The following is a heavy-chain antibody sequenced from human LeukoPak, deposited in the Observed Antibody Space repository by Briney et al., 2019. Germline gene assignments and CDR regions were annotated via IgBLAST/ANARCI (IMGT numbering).Heavy chain of an antibody. J-gene: IGHJ4*02. CDR3: VRGTTAARSLPG. V-gene: IGHV4-39*01. D-gene: IGHD6-6*01. Sequence: SETLSLTCTVSGGSISSSSYYWGWIRQPPGKGLEWVGSIYYSGSTYYNPSLKSRVTISVDTSKNQFSLKLSSVTAADTAVYYCVRGTTAARSLPGWGQGTLVTVSS. CDR2: IYYSGST. CDR1: GGSISSSSYY.